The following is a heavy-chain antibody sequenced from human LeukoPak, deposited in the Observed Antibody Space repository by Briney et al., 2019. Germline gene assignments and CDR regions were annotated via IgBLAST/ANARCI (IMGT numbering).Heavy chain of an antibody. CDR2: IYYSGST. Sequence: SETLSLTCTVSGGSISSSSYYWGWIRQPPGKGLEWIGSIYYSGSTNYNPSLKSRVTISVDKSKNQFSLKLSSVTAADTAVYYCARGRPEDIVVVVAANGSYFDYWGQGTLVTVSS. V-gene: IGHV4-39*07. CDR1: GGSISSSSYY. CDR3: ARGRPEDIVVVVAANGSYFDY. J-gene: IGHJ4*02. D-gene: IGHD2-15*01.